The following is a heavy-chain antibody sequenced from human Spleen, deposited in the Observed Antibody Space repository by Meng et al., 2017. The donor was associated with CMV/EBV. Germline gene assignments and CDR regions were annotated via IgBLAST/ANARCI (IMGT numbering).Heavy chain of an antibody. J-gene: IGHJ4*02. Sequence: YPFISYGISWVRQAPGKGLEWMGWISPKSGVTKYAQRFQGRVTMTRDTSITTAYLELSGLRFDDTAIYFCARAGHCTTTSCFTLLDNWGQGTLVTVSS. D-gene: IGHD1-1*01. CDR2: ISPKSGVT. CDR3: ARAGHCTTTSCFTLLDN. V-gene: IGHV1-2*02. CDR1: YPFISYG.